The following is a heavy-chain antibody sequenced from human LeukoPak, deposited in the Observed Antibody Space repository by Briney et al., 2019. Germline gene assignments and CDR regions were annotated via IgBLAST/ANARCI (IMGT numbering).Heavy chain of an antibody. J-gene: IGHJ6*04. CDR2: IKQDGSEK. CDR3: ARKAYGTDV. CDR1: GFTFSSYS. V-gene: IGHV3-7*03. Sequence: GGSLRLSCAASGFTFSSYSMNWVRQAPGKGLEWVANIKQDGSEKYYVDSVKGRFTISRDDANYSLYLQMNSLRAEDTAVYHCARKAYGTDVWGKGTTVTVSS.